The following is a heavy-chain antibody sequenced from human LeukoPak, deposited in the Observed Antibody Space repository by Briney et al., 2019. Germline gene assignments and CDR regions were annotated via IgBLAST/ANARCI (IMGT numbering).Heavy chain of an antibody. Sequence: ASVKVSCKASGYTFTGYYMHWVRQAPGQRLEWVGWISAYNGDTKYAQKFQGRVTMTTDTSTNTAYMELGSLRSDDTALYYCARDLGIDYYDTSGYYTGTLYFFDYWGQGTLVTVSS. CDR3: ARDLGIDYYDTSGYYTGTLYFFDY. V-gene: IGHV1-18*04. J-gene: IGHJ4*02. CDR2: ISAYNGDT. D-gene: IGHD3-22*01. CDR1: GYTFTGYY.